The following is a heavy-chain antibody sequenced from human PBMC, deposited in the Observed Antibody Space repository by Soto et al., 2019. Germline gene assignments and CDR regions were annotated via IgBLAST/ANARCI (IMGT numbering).Heavy chain of an antibody. CDR2: TRNKANSYTT. CDR1: GFTFSDHY. Sequence: EVQLVESGGGLVQPGGSLRLSCAASGFTFSDHYIDWVRQAPGKGLQWVGRTRNKANSYTTEYTASVKGRFTISRDDSKHSLYLQMNSLKTEDTAVYYCARSTYSSGSGWYVDYWGQGTQVTVSS. D-gene: IGHD6-19*01. CDR3: ARSTYSSGSGWYVDY. V-gene: IGHV3-72*01. J-gene: IGHJ4*02.